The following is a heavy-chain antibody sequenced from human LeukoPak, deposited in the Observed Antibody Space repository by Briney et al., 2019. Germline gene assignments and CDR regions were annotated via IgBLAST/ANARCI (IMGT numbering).Heavy chain of an antibody. Sequence: GGSLRLSCAASGFTFSSYAMHWVRQAPGKGLEYVSAISSNGGSTYYANSVKGRFTISRDNSKNTLYLQMGSLRAEDMAVYYCAILGYCSGGSCLDAFDIWGQGTMVTVSS. CDR2: ISSNGGST. D-gene: IGHD2-15*01. V-gene: IGHV3-64*01. CDR3: AILGYCSGGSCLDAFDI. J-gene: IGHJ3*02. CDR1: GFTFSSYA.